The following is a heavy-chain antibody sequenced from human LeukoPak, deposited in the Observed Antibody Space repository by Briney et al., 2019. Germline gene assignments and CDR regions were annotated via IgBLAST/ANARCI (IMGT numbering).Heavy chain of an antibody. CDR1: GFTFDDYD. D-gene: IGHD6-19*01. CDR3: ARIAMAGIGDGFDI. Sequence: GGSLRLSCAASGFTFDDYDMSWVRHDPGKGLEWVSGINWNGGSTVYADSVKGRFTISRDNDRNSLYLQKNSLRAEDTALYYCARIAMAGIGDGFDIWGQGTMVTVSS. V-gene: IGHV3-20*04. CDR2: INWNGGST. J-gene: IGHJ3*02.